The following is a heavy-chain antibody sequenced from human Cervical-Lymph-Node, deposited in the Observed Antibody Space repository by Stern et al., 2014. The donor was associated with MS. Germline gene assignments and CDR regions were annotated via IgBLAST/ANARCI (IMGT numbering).Heavy chain of an antibody. Sequence: EVQLVESGGGLVQPGRSLRLSCAASGFTFDDYAMHWVRQAPGKGLEWVSGISWNSCSIGYADSVKGRFPISRDNAKNSLYLQMTSLRAEDTALYYCAKGNHRRVYFDYWGQGTLVTVSS. V-gene: IGHV3-9*01. J-gene: IGHJ4*02. CDR2: ISWNSCSI. CDR3: AKGNHRRVYFDY. D-gene: IGHD3-16*02. CDR1: GFTFDDYA.